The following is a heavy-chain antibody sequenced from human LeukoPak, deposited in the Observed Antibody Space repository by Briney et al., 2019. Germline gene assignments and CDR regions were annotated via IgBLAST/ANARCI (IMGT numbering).Heavy chain of an antibody. V-gene: IGHV1-18*01. J-gene: IGHJ4*02. CDR2: ISAYNGNT. D-gene: IGHD4-17*01. Sequence: ASVKVSCKASGYTFTSYGISWVRQAPGQGLEWMGWISAYNGNTNYAQKLQGRVTMATDTSTSTAYMELRSLRSDDTAVYYCARAPPTTVTPDYWGQGTLVTVSS. CDR3: ARAPPTTVTPDY. CDR1: GYTFTSYG.